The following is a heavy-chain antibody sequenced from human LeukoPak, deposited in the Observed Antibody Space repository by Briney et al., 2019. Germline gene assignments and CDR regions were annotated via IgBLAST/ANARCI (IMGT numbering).Heavy chain of an antibody. V-gene: IGHV3-21*04. CDR3: GRSMVF. Sequence: GGSLRLSCTASGFTFSSYSMNWVRQAPGRGLEWVSSIRFTGSYIYYADSAKGRFTISRDDAKNLLSLQMISLRAEDTAVYYCGRSMVFWGQGTTVTVSS. CDR2: IRFTGSYI. CDR1: GFTFSSYS. J-gene: IGHJ6*02.